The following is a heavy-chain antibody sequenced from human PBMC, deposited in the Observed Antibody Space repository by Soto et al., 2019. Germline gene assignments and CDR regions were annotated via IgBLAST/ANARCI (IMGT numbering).Heavy chain of an antibody. CDR3: ARAHCSSTSGYTAVDY. Sequence: ASVKVSSKPAGHTFTSSGISWLRQAPLKGLEWKGWISAYNGNTNYAQKLQGRVAMTTDTSTSTAYMERRSRRSDDTAEYCCARAHCSSTSGYTAVDYWGQGTLVTVSS. CDR1: GHTFTSSG. CDR2: ISAYNGNT. J-gene: IGHJ4*02. V-gene: IGHV1-18*04. D-gene: IGHD2-2*02.